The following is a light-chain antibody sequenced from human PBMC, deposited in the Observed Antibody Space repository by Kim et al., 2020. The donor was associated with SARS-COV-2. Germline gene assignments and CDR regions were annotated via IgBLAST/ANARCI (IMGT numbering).Light chain of an antibody. CDR1: SLRSYY. J-gene: IGLJ3*02. CDR3: NSRDSSGNHQV. CDR2: GKN. V-gene: IGLV3-19*01. Sequence: ALGQTVRITCPGDSLRSYYASWYQQKPGQAPVLVIYGKNNRPSGIPDRFSGSSSGNTASLTITGAQAEDEADYYCNSRDSSGNHQVFGGGTQLTVL.